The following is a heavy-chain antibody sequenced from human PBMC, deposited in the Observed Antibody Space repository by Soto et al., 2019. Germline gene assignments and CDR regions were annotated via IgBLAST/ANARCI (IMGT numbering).Heavy chain of an antibody. J-gene: IGHJ1*01. D-gene: IGHD4-17*01. CDR1: GGSISSSNW. V-gene: IGHV4-4*02. Sequence: QVQLQESGPGLVKPSGTLSLTCAVSGGSISSSNWWSWVRQPPGKGLEWIGEIYHSGSTNYNPSLKSRGTISVYQSKNQFSLELSSVTAADTAVYYCARNAVPLRLYFQHWGQGTLVTVSS. CDR2: IYHSGST. CDR3: ARNAVPLRLYFQH.